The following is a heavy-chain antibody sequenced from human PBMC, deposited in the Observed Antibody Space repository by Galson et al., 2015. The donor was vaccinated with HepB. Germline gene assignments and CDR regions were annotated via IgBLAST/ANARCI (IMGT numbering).Heavy chain of an antibody. CDR3: ARDRLAAAGTVWFDY. D-gene: IGHD6-13*01. CDR1: GFTFSSYA. J-gene: IGHJ4*02. CDR2: ISYDGSNK. V-gene: IGHV3-30-3*01. Sequence: SLRLSCAASGFTFSSYAMHWVRQAPGKGLEWVAVISYDGSNKYYADSVKGRFTISRDNSKNTLYLQMNSLRAEDTAVYYCARDRLAAAGTVWFDYWGQGTLVTVSS.